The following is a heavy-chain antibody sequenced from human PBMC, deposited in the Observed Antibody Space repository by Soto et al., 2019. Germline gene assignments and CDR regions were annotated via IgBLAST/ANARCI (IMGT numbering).Heavy chain of an antibody. J-gene: IGHJ4*02. CDR2: INHSGST. Sequence: QVQLQQWGAGLLKPSETLSLTCAVYGGSFSGYYWSWIRQPPGKGLEWIGEINHSGSTNYNPSLKSRVNISVDTSKNQFSLKLSSVTAADTAVYYCARRRGVIIKFGYYFDYWGQGTLVTVSS. CDR3: ARRRGVIIKFGYYFDY. D-gene: IGHD3-10*01. V-gene: IGHV4-34*01. CDR1: GGSFSGYY.